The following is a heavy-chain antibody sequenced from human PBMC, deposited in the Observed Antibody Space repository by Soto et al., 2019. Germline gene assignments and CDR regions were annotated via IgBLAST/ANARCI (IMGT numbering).Heavy chain of an antibody. J-gene: IGHJ4*02. CDR1: GGSISVYY. Sequence: SETLSLTCTISGGSISVYYWSWIRQSPGQGLEWIGYIYDSGRPYYNPSLKTRVTISADTSKNQISLKLTSATAADTAVYYCARGVGSSPPRYWGRGTLVTVS. CDR2: IYDSGRP. D-gene: IGHD3-9*01. CDR3: ARGVGSSPPRY. V-gene: IGHV4-59*01.